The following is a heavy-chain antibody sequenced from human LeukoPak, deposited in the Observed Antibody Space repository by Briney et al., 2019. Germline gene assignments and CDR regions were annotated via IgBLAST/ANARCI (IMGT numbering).Heavy chain of an antibody. J-gene: IGHJ4*02. CDR3: AREGYCSGGSCFSDY. CDR2: ISSNGGST. D-gene: IGHD2-15*01. Sequence: GGSLRLSCSASGFTFSSYAMHWVRQAPGKGLEYVSAISSNGGSTYYADSVKGRFTISRDNSKNTLYLQMSSLRAEDTAVYYCAREGYCSGGSCFSDYWGQGTLVTVSS. V-gene: IGHV3-64D*06. CDR1: GFTFSSYA.